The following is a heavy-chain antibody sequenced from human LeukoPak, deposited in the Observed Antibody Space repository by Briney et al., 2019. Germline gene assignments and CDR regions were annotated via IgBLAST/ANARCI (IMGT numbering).Heavy chain of an antibody. CDR1: GGSFSGYY. CDR3: ARGDSSTWYSAFGY. J-gene: IGHJ4*02. Sequence: SETLSLTCAVYGGSFSGYYWGWIRQPPGKGLEWIGSIYYSGSTYYNPSLKSRVTISVDTFKNQFSLKLSSVTAADTAVYYCARGDSSTWYSAFGYWGQGTPVTVSS. D-gene: IGHD6-13*01. V-gene: IGHV4-34*01. CDR2: IYYSGST.